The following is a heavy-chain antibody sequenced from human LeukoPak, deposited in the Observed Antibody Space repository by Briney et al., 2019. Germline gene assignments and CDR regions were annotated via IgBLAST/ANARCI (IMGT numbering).Heavy chain of an antibody. V-gene: IGHV3-66*01. CDR3: ARDIGDRLDY. CDR2: IYSRGST. Sequence: GGSLRLSCAASGFSFSDYWMHWVRQAPGKGLEWVSVIYSRGSTYYADSVKGRFTISRDNSKNTLYLQMNSLRAEDTAVYYCARDIGDRLDYWGQGTLVTVSS. J-gene: IGHJ4*02. CDR1: GFSFSDYW. D-gene: IGHD2-21*02.